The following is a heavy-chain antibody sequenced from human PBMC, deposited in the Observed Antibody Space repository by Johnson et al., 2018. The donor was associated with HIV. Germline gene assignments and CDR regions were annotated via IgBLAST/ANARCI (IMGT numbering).Heavy chain of an antibody. CDR3: ARALYFYDSTSPLESEAFDI. CDR1: GFSFSDYF. D-gene: IGHD3-22*01. Sequence: QMQLVESGGGLVKPGGSLRLSCAASGFSFSDYFMSWIRQAPGKGLECISYISSSGTTIYYTDSVKGRFTISRDNAKNSLYLQLNSLRAEDTALYYCARALYFYDSTSPLESEAFDIWGQGTMVTVSS. J-gene: IGHJ3*02. CDR2: ISSSGTTI. V-gene: IGHV3-11*01.